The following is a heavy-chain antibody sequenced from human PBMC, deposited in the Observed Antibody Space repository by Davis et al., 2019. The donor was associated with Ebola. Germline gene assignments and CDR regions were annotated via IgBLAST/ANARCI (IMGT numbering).Heavy chain of an antibody. CDR2: IYHSGSS. CDR1: GASITTGDHY. Sequence: MPSETLSLTCTVSGASITTGDHYWTWIRQLPGKGLEWIGYIYHSGSSYYNPSLESRLTLSVDTSKNQFSLKLSSVTAADTAVYYCARATRGGQWLRPRWLDYWGQGTLVTVSS. D-gene: IGHD5-12*01. V-gene: IGHV4-30-4*08. CDR3: ARATRGGQWLRPRWLDY. J-gene: IGHJ4*02.